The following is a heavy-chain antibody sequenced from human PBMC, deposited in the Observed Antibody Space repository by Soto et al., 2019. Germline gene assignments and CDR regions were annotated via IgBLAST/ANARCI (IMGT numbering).Heavy chain of an antibody. CDR1: EFTFSTYA. Sequence: GGSLRLSCAASEFTFSTYAMHWVRQAPGKGLEWVAVISYDGTNKYYADSVRGRFTISRDNSKNTLFLQMNSLRAEDTAVYYCAKDGGGYNYGYVMLDKYYYGMDVWGQGTTVTVSS. V-gene: IGHV3-30-3*01. CDR3: AKDGGGYNYGYVMLDKYYYGMDV. CDR2: ISYDGTNK. J-gene: IGHJ6*02. D-gene: IGHD5-18*01.